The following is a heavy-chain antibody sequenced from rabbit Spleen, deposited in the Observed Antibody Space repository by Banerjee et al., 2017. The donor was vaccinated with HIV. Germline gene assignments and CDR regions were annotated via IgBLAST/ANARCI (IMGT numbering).Heavy chain of an antibody. CDR2: IYAGSSASI. CDR3: ASGHNDVYYGVNW. CDR1: GFSFSSNA. Sequence: QSLEESGGDLVKPGASLTLTCTASGFSFSSNAMCWVRQAPGKGLEWIACIYAGSSASIDYASWAKGRFTISKTSSTTVTLQMTSLTAADTATYFCASGHNDVYYGVNWWGPGTLVTVS. D-gene: IGHD3-1*01. V-gene: IGHV1S40*01. J-gene: IGHJ4*01.